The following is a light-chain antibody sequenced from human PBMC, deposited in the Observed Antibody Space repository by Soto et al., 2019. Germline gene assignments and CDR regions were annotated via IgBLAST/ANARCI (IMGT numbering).Light chain of an antibody. V-gene: IGKV3-15*01. CDR2: GAS. CDR1: QSVSSN. Sequence: EIVMPQSPATLSVSPGERATLSCRASQSVSSNLAWYKPKPGQAPRLLIYGASTRATGIPARFSGSESGTEFTLTISSLQSEDFAVYYCEQYNNWPPYTFGQGTKLEIK. J-gene: IGKJ2*01. CDR3: EQYNNWPPYT.